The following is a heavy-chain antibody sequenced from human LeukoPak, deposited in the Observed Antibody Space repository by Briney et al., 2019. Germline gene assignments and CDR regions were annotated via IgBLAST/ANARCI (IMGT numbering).Heavy chain of an antibody. V-gene: IGHV4-4*07. CDR1: GGSISSYY. J-gene: IGHJ1*01. CDR2: IYTSGST. D-gene: IGHD6-19*01. CDR3: AREAVAGPKYFQH. Sequence: TSETLSLTCTVSGGSISSYYWSWIRQPAGKGLEWIGRIYTSGSTNYNPSLKSRVTISVDTSKNQFSLKLSSVTAADTAVYYCAREAVAGPKYFQHWGQGTLVTVSS.